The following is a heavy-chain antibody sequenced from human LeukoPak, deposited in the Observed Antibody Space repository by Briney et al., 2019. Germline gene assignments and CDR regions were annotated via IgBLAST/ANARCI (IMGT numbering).Heavy chain of an antibody. V-gene: IGHV3-30*04. CDR1: GFTFSSYA. J-gene: IGHJ4*02. D-gene: IGHD3-9*01. Sequence: PGRSLRLSCAASGFTFSSYAMHWVRQAPGKGLEWEAVISYDGSNKYYADSVKGRFTISRDNSKNTLYLQMNSLRAEDTAVYYCARYNINFDYWGQGTLVTVSS. CDR2: ISYDGSNK. CDR3: ARYNINFDY.